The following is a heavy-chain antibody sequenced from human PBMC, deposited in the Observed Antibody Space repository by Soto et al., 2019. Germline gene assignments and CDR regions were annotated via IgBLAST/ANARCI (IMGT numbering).Heavy chain of an antibody. J-gene: IGHJ4*02. D-gene: IGHD4-17*01. CDR3: ARTLYGDNVDY. Sequence: ASVKVSCKASGYTFTSYYMRWVRQATGQGLEWMGIINPSGGSTSYAQKFQGRVTMTRNTSMSTAYMELSSLRSEDTAVYYCARTLYGDNVDYWGQGILVTVSS. V-gene: IGHV1-46*01. CDR2: INPSGGST. CDR1: GYTFTSYY.